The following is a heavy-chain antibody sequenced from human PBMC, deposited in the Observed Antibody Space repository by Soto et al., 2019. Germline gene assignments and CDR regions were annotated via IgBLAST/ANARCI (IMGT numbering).Heavy chain of an antibody. Sequence: QPGGSLRLSCAASEFTFSSYAMSWVRQAPGKGLEWVSAISGSGGSTYYADSVKGRFTISRDNSKNTLYLQMNSLRAEDTAVYYCAKDSSSLLEYGAAFDYWGQGTLVTVSS. D-gene: IGHD3-3*01. V-gene: IGHV3-23*01. CDR3: AKDSSSLLEYGAAFDY. CDR2: ISGSGGST. J-gene: IGHJ4*02. CDR1: EFTFSSYA.